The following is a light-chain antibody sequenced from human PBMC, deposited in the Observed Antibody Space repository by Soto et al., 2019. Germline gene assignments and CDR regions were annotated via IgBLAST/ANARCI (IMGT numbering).Light chain of an antibody. Sequence: EIQMTHSPSCLSVSVGERVTITCRASQSISSYLNWYQQKPGKAPKLLIYAASSLQSGVPSRFSGSGSGTDFTLTISSLQPEDFATYYCQRSYSTLWTFGQGTKVDIK. V-gene: IGKV1-39*01. J-gene: IGKJ1*01. CDR1: QSISSY. CDR2: AAS. CDR3: QRSYSTLWT.